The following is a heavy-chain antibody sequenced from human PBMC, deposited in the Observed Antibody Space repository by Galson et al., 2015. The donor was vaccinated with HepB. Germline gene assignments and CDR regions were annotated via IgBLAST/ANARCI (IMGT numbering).Heavy chain of an antibody. CDR2: ISYDGSNK. D-gene: IGHD5-18*01. J-gene: IGHJ3*02. Sequence: SLRLSCAASGFTFSSYGMHWVRQAPGKGLEWVAVISYDGSNKYYADSVKGRFTISRDNSKNTLYLQMNSLRAEDTAVYYCAKDAWRYGYGARSAFDIWGQGTMVTVSS. CDR3: AKDAWRYGYGARSAFDI. V-gene: IGHV3-30*18. CDR1: GFTFSSYG.